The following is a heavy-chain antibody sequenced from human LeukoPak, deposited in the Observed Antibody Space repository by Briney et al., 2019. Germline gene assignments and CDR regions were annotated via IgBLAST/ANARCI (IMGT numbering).Heavy chain of an antibody. CDR2: IDPSDSYT. V-gene: IGHV5-10-1*01. CDR3: ARLLGRKTAATPGNY. J-gene: IGHJ4*02. D-gene: IGHD2-15*01. Sequence: GESLKISCKGSGYSFTSYWISLVRQMPGKGLEWMGRIDPSDSYTNYSPSFQGHVTISADKSISTAYLQWSSLKASDTAMYYCARLLGRKTAATPGNYWGQGTLVTVSS. CDR1: GYSFTSYW.